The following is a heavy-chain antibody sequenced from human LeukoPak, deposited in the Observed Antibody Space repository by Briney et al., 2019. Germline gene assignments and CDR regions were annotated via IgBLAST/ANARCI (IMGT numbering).Heavy chain of an antibody. CDR2: ISWNGGTI. CDR1: GFTFHDYA. CDR3: AKGPTYSSSSLFDY. D-gene: IGHD6-6*01. J-gene: IGHJ4*02. Sequence: GRSLRLSCAASGFTFHDYAMHWVRQAPGKGLEWVSGISWNGGTIDYADSVKGRFTISRDNAKNSLYLRMNSLRPEDMALYYCAKGPTYSSSSLFDYWGQGILVAVSS. V-gene: IGHV3-9*03.